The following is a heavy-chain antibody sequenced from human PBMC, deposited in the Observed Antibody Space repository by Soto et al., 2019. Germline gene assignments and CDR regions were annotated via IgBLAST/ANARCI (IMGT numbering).Heavy chain of an antibody. CDR2: IYYGGST. CDR3: AREKAAAGTWRYYYYGMDV. J-gene: IGHJ6*02. Sequence: SETLSLTCTVSGGSISSGDYYWSWIRQPPGKGLEWIGYIYYGGSTYYNPSLKSRVTISVDMSKNQISLKLTSVTAADTAVYYCAREKAAAGTWRYYYYGMDVWGQGTTVTVSS. CDR1: GGSISSGDYY. V-gene: IGHV4-30-4*02. D-gene: IGHD6-13*01.